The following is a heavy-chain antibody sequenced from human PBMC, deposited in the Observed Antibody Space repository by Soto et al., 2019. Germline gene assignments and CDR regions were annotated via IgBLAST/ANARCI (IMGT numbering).Heavy chain of an antibody. D-gene: IGHD3-10*01. CDR2: INHSGST. CDR1: CGSFSGYY. CDR3: ARGRLWFDYYYYGMDV. V-gene: IGHV4-34*01. J-gene: IGHJ6*02. Sequence: ETLSLTCAVYCGSFSGYYWSWIRQPPGKGLEWIGEINHSGSTNYNPSLKSRVTISVDTSKNQFSLKLSSVAAADTAVYYCARGRLWFDYYYYGMDVWGQGTTVTVSS.